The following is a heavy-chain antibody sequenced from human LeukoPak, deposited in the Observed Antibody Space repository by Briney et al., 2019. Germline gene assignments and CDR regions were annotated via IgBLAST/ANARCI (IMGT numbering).Heavy chain of an antibody. CDR2: IYYRGST. V-gene: IGHV4-59*12. D-gene: IGHD3-3*01. CDR1: GASISSYY. J-gene: IGHJ6*03. CDR3: ARDAHYDFWSGYYTGNMDV. Sequence: PSETLSLTCTVSGASISSYYWSWIRQPPGKGLEWIGYIYYRGSTNYNPALKSRVTISVDTSKNQFSLRLSSVTAADTAVYYCARDAHYDFWSGYYTGNMDVWGKGTTVTVSS.